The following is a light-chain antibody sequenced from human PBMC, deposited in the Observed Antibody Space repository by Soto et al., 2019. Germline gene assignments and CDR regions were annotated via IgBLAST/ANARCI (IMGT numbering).Light chain of an antibody. CDR3: QQYNTYSRT. J-gene: IGKJ2*02. CDR2: KAS. Sequence: DIQMTQSPSTLSASLGDRVTITCRASRSISTWLAWYQHKPGKAPKLLIYKASSLEGGVPSRFSGSGSGTEFTLTISSLQPDDFATYYCQQYNTYSRTFGQGTKVETK. CDR1: RSISTW. V-gene: IGKV1-5*03.